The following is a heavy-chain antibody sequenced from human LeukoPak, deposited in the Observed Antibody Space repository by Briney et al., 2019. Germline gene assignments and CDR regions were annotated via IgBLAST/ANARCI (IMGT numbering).Heavy chain of an antibody. J-gene: IGHJ4*02. D-gene: IGHD3-9*01. CDR1: GYTFTSYG. V-gene: IGHV1-18*04. Sequence: GATVKVSCKASGYTFTSYGISWVGQAPGQGLGWMGWISAYNGNTNYAQKLQGRVTMTTDTSTSTAYMELRSLRSDDTAVYYCARAGYHYDILTGYYEADYWGQGTLVTVSS. CDR3: ARAGYHYDILTGYYEADY. CDR2: ISAYNGNT.